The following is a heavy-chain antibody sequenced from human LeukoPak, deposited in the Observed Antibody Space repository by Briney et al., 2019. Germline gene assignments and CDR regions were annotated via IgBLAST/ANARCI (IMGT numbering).Heavy chain of an antibody. J-gene: IGHJ4*02. CDR2: ICSGGST. V-gene: IGHV3-53*04. Sequence: GGSLRLSCAASGFTVSSNYMSWVRQAPGKGLEWVSVICSGGSTYYADSVKGRFTISRHNSKNTLYLQMNSLRAEDTAVYYCARGDSSSWYVFDYWGQGILVTVSS. CDR3: ARGDSSSWYVFDY. CDR1: GFTVSSNY. D-gene: IGHD6-13*01.